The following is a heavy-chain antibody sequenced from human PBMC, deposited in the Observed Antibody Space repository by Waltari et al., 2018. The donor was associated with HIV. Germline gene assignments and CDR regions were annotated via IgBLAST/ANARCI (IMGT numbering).Heavy chain of an antibody. J-gene: IGHJ4*02. Sequence: QAPGKGLEWVSIISGSGGSTYYADSVKGRFTISRDNSKNTVYLQMNSLRAEDTAVYYCAKDKAFSYYYDTSGYYTACFDYWGQGTLVTVSS. CDR2: ISGSGGST. D-gene: IGHD3-22*01. CDR3: AKDKAFSYYYDTSGYYTACFDY. V-gene: IGHV3-23*01.